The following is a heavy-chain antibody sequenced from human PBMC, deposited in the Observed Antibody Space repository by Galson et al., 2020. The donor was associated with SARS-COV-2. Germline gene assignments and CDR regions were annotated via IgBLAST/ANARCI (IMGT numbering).Heavy chain of an antibody. CDR2: IRSKAYGGTT. CDR1: GFTFGDYA. D-gene: IGHD3-3*01. J-gene: IGHJ4*02. V-gene: IGHV3-49*03. CDR3: TRSDFWSGYYYDY. Sequence: GESLKIPCTASGFTFGDYAMSWFRQAPGKGLEWVGFIRSKAYGGTTEYAASVKGRFTISRDDSKSIAYLQMNSLKTEDTAVYYCTRSDFWSGYYYDYWGQGTLVTVSS.